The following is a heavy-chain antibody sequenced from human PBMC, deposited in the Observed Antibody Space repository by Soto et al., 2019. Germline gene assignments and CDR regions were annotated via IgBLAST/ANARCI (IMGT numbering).Heavy chain of an antibody. J-gene: IGHJ4*02. Sequence: GGSLRLSCAVSGFTFSRNWMHWVRQAPGKGLVWVSRINSDGSSTSYEDSVKGRFTISTDNAKNTLYLQMNSLRAEDTAVYYCARGIVYGDYLAFDYWGQGTLVTVSS. V-gene: IGHV3-74*01. D-gene: IGHD4-17*01. CDR3: ARGIVYGDYLAFDY. CDR1: GFTFSRNW. CDR2: INSDGSST.